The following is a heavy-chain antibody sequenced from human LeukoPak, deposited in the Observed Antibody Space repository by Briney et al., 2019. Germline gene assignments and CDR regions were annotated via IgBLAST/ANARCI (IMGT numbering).Heavy chain of an antibody. CDR1: GFTVSSNY. CDR2: IYSGGST. D-gene: IGHD5-24*01. CDR3: ARAPRRDGYDTGYFDY. J-gene: IGHJ4*02. Sequence: VGSLRLSCAASGFTVSSNYMSWVRQAPGKGLEWVSVIYSGGSTYYADSVKGRFTISRDNSKNTLYLQMNSLRAEDTAVYYCARAPRRDGYDTGYFDYWGQGTLVTVSS. V-gene: IGHV3-53*01.